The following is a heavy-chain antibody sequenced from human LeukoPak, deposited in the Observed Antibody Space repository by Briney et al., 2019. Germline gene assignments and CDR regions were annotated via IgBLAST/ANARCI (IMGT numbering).Heavy chain of an antibody. CDR3: ARWMMVRGVGYYGMDV. CDR1: GYTFTGYY. Sequence: ASVKVSCKASGYTFTGYYMHWVRQAPGQGLEWMGWINPNSGGTNYAQKFQGRVTMTRDTSISTAYMELSRLRSDDTAVYYCARWMMVRGVGYYGMDVWGQGTTVTVSS. CDR2: INPNSGGT. J-gene: IGHJ6*02. D-gene: IGHD3-10*01. V-gene: IGHV1-2*02.